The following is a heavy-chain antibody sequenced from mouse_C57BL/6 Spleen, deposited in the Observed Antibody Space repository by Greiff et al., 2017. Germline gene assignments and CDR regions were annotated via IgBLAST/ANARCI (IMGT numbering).Heavy chain of an antibody. V-gene: IGHV1-50*01. Sequence: QVQLQQPGAELVKPGASVKLSCKASGYTFTSYWMQWVKQRPGQGLEWIGEIDPSDSYTNYNQKFKGKATLTVDTASSTAYMQRSSLTSEDSAVYYCAGYSNYPYFDYWGQGTTLTVSS. D-gene: IGHD2-5*01. CDR2: IDPSDSYT. CDR3: AGYSNYPYFDY. CDR1: GYTFTSYW. J-gene: IGHJ2*01.